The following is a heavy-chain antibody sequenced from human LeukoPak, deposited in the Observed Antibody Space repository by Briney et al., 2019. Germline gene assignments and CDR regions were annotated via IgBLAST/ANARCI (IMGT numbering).Heavy chain of an antibody. CDR2: ISYDGSNK. D-gene: IGHD3-22*01. V-gene: IGHV3-30-3*01. CDR1: GFTFSSYA. J-gene: IGHJ3*02. CDR3: ASGITMIVGGAFDI. Sequence: GSLRLSCAASGFTFSSYAMHWVRQAPGKGLEWVAVISYDGSNKYYADSVKGRFTISRDNSKNTLYLQMNSLRAEDTAVYYCASGITMIVGGAFDIWGQGTMVTVSS.